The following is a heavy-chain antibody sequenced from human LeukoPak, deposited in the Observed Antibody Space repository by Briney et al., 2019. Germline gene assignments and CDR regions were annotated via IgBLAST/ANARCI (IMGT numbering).Heavy chain of an antibody. D-gene: IGHD5-18*01. J-gene: IGHJ4*02. CDR2: IYYSGST. Sequence: PSETLSLTCTVSGGSISSSSYYWGWIRQPPGKGLEWIGSIYYSGSTYYNPSLKSRVTISVGTSKNQFSLKLSSVTAADTAVYYCARGHYSYGYFDYWGQGTLVTVSS. CDR3: ARGHYSYGYFDY. V-gene: IGHV4-39*07. CDR1: GGSISSSSYY.